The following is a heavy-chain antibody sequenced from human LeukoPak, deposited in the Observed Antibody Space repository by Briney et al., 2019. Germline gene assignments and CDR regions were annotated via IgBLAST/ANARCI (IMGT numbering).Heavy chain of an antibody. Sequence: PSETLSLTCAVYGGSFSGYYWSWIRQPPGKGLEWIGEINHSGSTNYNPSLKSRVTMSVDTSKNQFSLKLSSVTAADTAVYYCARGYSGSYYVRTYYYFDYWGQGTLVTVSS. CDR3: ARGYSGSYYVRTYYYFDY. J-gene: IGHJ4*02. CDR1: GGSFSGYY. CDR2: INHSGST. D-gene: IGHD1-26*01. V-gene: IGHV4-34*01.